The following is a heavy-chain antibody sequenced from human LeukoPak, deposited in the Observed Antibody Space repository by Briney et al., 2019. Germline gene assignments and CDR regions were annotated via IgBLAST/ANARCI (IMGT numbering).Heavy chain of an antibody. Sequence: PGGSLRLSCAASGFTFSSYGMHWVRQAPGKGLEWVAFILYDGSNKYYADSVKGRFTISRDNSKNTLYLQMNSLRAEDTAAYYCANGYYYDSSGYYATGPFDYWGQGTLVTVSS. J-gene: IGHJ4*02. CDR2: ILYDGSNK. CDR1: GFTFSSYG. CDR3: ANGYYYDSSGYYATGPFDY. V-gene: IGHV3-30*02. D-gene: IGHD3-22*01.